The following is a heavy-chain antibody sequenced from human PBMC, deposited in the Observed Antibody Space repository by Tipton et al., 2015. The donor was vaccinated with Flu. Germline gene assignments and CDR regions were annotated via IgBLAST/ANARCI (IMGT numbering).Heavy chain of an antibody. Sequence: TLSLTCSVSGGSISTYYWSWLRQTPEKGLEWIGYVYYTGSTNYNPSLKSRVTISVDTSKNQFSLKLSSVTAADTAVYYCARVYDSSGYYYPRGGNYYGMDVWGQGTTVTVSS. CDR1: GGSISTYY. V-gene: IGHV4-59*12. J-gene: IGHJ6*02. CDR2: VYYTGST. CDR3: ARVYDSSGYYYPRGGNYYGMDV. D-gene: IGHD3-22*01.